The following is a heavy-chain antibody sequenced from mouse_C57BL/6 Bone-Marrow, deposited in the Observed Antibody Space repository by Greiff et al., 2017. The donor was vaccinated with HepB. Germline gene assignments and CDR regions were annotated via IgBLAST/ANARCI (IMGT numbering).Heavy chain of an antibody. J-gene: IGHJ2*01. V-gene: IGHV1-81*01. CDR2: IYPRSGNT. Sequence: VQLQESGAELARPGASVKLSCKASGYTFTSYGISWVKQRTGQGLEWIGEIYPRSGNTYYNEKFKGKATLTADKSSSTAYMELRSLTSEDSAVDFCARSGLRRGGYWGQGTTLTVSS. CDR3: ARSGLRRGGY. D-gene: IGHD2-4*01. CDR1: GYTFTSYG.